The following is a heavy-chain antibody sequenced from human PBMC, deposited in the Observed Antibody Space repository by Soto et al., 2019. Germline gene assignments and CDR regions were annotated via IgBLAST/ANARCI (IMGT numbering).Heavy chain of an antibody. CDR3: AKVQEFCGFNCYIVDS. CDR2: ISSSGGRT. Sequence: GGSLRLSCVASGFTFSNSAMSWVRHVPGKGLEWAAGISSSGGRTNYADSVKGRFTISRDNSKDTLYLQMNSLRAEDTALYYCAKVQEFCGFNCYIVDSWGQGVLVTVSS. D-gene: IGHD2-21*02. J-gene: IGHJ4*02. CDR1: GFTFSNSA. V-gene: IGHV3-23*01.